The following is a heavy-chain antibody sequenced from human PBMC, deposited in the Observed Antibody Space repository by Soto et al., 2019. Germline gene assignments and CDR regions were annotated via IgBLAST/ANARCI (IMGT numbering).Heavy chain of an antibody. J-gene: IGHJ5*02. CDR3: ARYRDMQGWFDP. CDR1: GGSISSSSYY. CDR2: IYYSGST. D-gene: IGHD3-10*01. Sequence: QLQLQESGPGLVKPSETLSLTCTVSGGSISSSSYYWGWIRQPPGKGLEWIGRIYYSGSTHYNPSLKSRVTISVDTSKNQFSLKLSSVTAADTAVYYCARYRDMQGWFDPWGQGTLVTVSS. V-gene: IGHV4-39*01.